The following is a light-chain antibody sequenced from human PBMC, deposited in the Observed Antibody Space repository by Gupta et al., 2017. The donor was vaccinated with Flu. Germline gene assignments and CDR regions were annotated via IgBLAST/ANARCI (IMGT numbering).Light chain of an antibody. Sequence: DIVMTQSSDSLAVSLGERASINCKSSQSVLYSSNNKNYLAWYQQKPGQPPKLLIYWASTRESGVPDRFSGSGSGTDFTLTISSLQAEDVAVYYCQQYYSTPQTFGQGTKVEIK. V-gene: IGKV4-1*01. J-gene: IGKJ1*01. CDR3: QQYYSTPQT. CDR2: WAS. CDR1: QSVLYSSNNKNY.